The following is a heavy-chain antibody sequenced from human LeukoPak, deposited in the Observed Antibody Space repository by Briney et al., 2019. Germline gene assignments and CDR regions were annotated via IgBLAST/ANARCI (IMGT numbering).Heavy chain of an antibody. CDR1: GYTLTELS. V-gene: IGHV1-24*01. CDR3: ATVSIVGATIGFDY. J-gene: IGHJ4*02. Sequence: VASVKVSCKVSGYTLTELSMHWVRQAPGKGLEWMGGFDPEDGETIYAQKFQGRVTMTEDTSTDTAYMELSSLRSEDTAVYYCATVSIVGATIGFDYWGQGTLVTVSS. D-gene: IGHD1-26*01. CDR2: FDPEDGET.